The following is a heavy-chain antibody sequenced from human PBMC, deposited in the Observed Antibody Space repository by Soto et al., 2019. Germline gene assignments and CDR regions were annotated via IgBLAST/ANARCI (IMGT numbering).Heavy chain of an antibody. D-gene: IGHD6-19*01. Sequence: GASVKVSCKASGGTFSSYAISWVRQAPGQGLEWMGGIIPIFGTANYAQKFQGRVTMTTDTSTSTAYMELRSLRSDDTAVYYCARLYSSGWYGAFDYWGQGTLVTVSS. CDR1: GGTFSSYA. CDR3: ARLYSSGWYGAFDY. CDR2: IIPIFGTA. J-gene: IGHJ4*02. V-gene: IGHV1-69*05.